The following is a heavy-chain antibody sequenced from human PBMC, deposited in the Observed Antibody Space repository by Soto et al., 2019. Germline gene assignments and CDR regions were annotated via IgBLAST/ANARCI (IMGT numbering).Heavy chain of an antibody. J-gene: IGHJ3*02. Sequence: ASVKVSCKASGGTFSSYTISWVRQAPGQGLEWMGRIIPILGIANYAQKFQGRVTIAADKSTSTAYMELSSLRSEDTAVYYCARDPYDFWSGFPDAFDIWGQGTKVTVSS. CDR2: IIPILGIA. CDR1: GGTFSSYT. CDR3: ARDPYDFWSGFPDAFDI. V-gene: IGHV1-69*04. D-gene: IGHD3-3*01.